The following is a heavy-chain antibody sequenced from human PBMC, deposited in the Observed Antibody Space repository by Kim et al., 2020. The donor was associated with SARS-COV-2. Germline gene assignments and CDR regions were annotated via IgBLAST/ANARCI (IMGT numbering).Heavy chain of an antibody. Sequence: SETLSLTCAVYGGSFSGYYWSWIRQPPGKGLEWIGEINHSGSTNYNPSLKSRVTISVDTSKNQFSLKLSPVTAADTAVYYCARGVGSYGTTFDYWGQGTL. CDR2: INHSGST. CDR3: ARGVGSYGTTFDY. V-gene: IGHV4-34*01. D-gene: IGHD1-26*01. J-gene: IGHJ4*02. CDR1: GGSFSGYY.